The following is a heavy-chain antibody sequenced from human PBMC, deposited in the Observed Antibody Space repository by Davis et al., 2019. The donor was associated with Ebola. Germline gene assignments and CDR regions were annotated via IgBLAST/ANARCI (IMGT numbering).Heavy chain of an antibody. CDR1: GGSISSSSYY. V-gene: IGHV4-39*07. CDR2: IYYSGST. CDR3: ARGIGSYSGWFDP. J-gene: IGHJ5*02. D-gene: IGHD1-26*01. Sequence: SETLSLTCTVSGGSISSSSYYWGWIRQPPGKGLEWIGSIYYSGSTYYNPSLKSRVTISVDTSKNQFSLKLSSVTAADTAVYYCARGIGSYSGWFDPWGQGTLVTVSS.